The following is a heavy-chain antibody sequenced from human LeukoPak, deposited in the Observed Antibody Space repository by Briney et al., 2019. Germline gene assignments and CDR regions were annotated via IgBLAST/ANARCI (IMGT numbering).Heavy chain of an antibody. CDR1: RYTFTGYY. Sequence: ASVKVSCKASRYTFTGYYMHWVRQAPGQGLEWMGIINPSGGSTSYAQKFQGRVTMTRDTSTSTVYMELSSLRSEDTAVYYCARTPPDCGGDCYIFDYWGQGTLVTVSS. CDR3: ARTPPDCGGDCYIFDY. D-gene: IGHD2-21*02. CDR2: INPSGGST. J-gene: IGHJ4*02. V-gene: IGHV1-46*01.